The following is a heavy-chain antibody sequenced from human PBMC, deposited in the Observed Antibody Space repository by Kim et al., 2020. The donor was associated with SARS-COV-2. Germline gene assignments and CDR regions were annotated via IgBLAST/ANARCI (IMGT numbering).Heavy chain of an antibody. Sequence: SETLSLTCTVSGGSISSGSYYWSWIRQPAGKGLEWIGRIYTSGSTNYNPSLKSRVTISVDTSKNPFSLKLSSVTAADTAVYYCARDSMTTVTTRWVGNYYYGMDVWGQGTTVTVSS. V-gene: IGHV4-61*02. D-gene: IGHD4-17*01. CDR2: IYTSGST. J-gene: IGHJ6*02. CDR1: GGSISSGSYY. CDR3: ARDSMTTVTTRWVGNYYYGMDV.